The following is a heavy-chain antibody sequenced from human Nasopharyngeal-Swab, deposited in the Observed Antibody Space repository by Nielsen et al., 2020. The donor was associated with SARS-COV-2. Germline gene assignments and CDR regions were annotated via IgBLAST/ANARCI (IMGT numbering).Heavy chain of an antibody. V-gene: IGHV4-61*02. CDR2: IYTSGTT. CDR3: ARDGLPGLHAGGDI. Sequence: SETLSLTCTVSGGSISSGSYYWSWIRQPAGKGLEWIGRIYTSGTTNYNPSLKSRVTLSVDTSKNQFSLKLNSVTAADTAVYFCARDGLPGLHAGGDIWGQGTMVTVSS. CDR1: GGSISSGSYY. J-gene: IGHJ3*02. D-gene: IGHD3-10*01.